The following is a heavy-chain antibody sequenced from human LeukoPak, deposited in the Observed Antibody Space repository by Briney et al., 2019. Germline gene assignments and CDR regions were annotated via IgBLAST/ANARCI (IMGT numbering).Heavy chain of an antibody. J-gene: IGHJ4*02. Sequence: SETLSLTCTVSGYSISSGYYWGWIRQPAGKGLEWIGRIHTSGSTNYNPSLKSRVTTSVDTSKNQFSLKLSSVTAADTAVYYCARDRYYYDSSGGRGLDYWGQGTLVTVSS. CDR3: ARDRYYYDSSGGRGLDY. V-gene: IGHV4-4*07. CDR1: GYSISSGYY. D-gene: IGHD3-22*01. CDR2: IHTSGST.